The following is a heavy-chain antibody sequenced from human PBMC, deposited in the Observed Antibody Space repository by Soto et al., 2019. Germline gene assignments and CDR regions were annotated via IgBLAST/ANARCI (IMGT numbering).Heavy chain of an antibody. V-gene: IGHV3-48*01. CDR2: ISSSSSTI. D-gene: IGHD1-20*01. CDR1: GFTFSSYS. J-gene: IGHJ6*03. CDR3: ARTNWNDVTPFLYYYMDV. Sequence: PGGSLRLSCAASGFTFSSYSMNWVRQAPGKGLEWVSYISSSSSTIYYADSVKGRFTISRDNAKNSLYLQMNSLRAEDTAVYYCARTNWNDVTPFLYYYMDVWGKGTTVTVSS.